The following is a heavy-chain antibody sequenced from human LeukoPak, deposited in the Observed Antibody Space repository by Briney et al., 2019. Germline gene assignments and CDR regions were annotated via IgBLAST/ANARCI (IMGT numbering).Heavy chain of an antibody. Sequence: GGSLRLSCAASGFTFETYDMNWVRQVPGKGLEWVSYISSSGSTIYYADSVKGRFTISRDNAKNSLYLQMNSLRAEDTAVYYCARHDILTGYPSFDYWGQGTLVTVSS. CDR2: ISSSGSTI. D-gene: IGHD3-9*01. J-gene: IGHJ4*02. CDR3: ARHDILTGYPSFDY. CDR1: GFTFETYD. V-gene: IGHV3-48*03.